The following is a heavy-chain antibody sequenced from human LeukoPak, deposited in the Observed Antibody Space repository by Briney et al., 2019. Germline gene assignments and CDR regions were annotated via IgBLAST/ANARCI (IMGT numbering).Heavy chain of an antibody. CDR1: GFTFSSYG. J-gene: IGHJ3*02. Sequence: GRSLRLSCAASGFTFSSYGMHWVRQAPGKGLEWVAVISYDGSNKYYADSVKGRFTISRDNSKNTLYLQMNSLRAEDTAVYYCAIASGACAFDIWGQGTMVTVSS. V-gene: IGHV3-30*03. CDR3: AIASGACAFDI. CDR2: ISYDGSNK.